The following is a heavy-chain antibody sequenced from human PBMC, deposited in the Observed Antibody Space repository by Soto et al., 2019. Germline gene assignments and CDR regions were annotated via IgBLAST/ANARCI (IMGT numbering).Heavy chain of an antibody. CDR2: ISGSGGTT. V-gene: IGHV3-23*01. D-gene: IGHD6-19*01. CDR3: AKTANGWFSAFDI. CDR1: GFTFSSYA. Sequence: EVQLLESGGGLVQPGGSLRLSCAASGFTFSSYAMSWVRQAPGKGLEWVSAISGSGGTTYYADSVKGRFTFSRDNSKNTLYLQMISVRAEDTAVYYCAKTANGWFSAFDIWGQGTMVTVSS. J-gene: IGHJ3*02.